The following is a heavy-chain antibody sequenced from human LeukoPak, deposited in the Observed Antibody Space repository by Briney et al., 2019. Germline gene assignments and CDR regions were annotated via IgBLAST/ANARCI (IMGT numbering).Heavy chain of an antibody. Sequence: PSETLSLTCSVSGYSISSAYYWGWIRQPPGKGLEWIGTMYHSGSTNYDPSLKSRVTISVDTSKNQFSLKLSSVTAADTAVYYCARDQESWEILTGFPDYWGQGTLVTVSS. J-gene: IGHJ4*02. V-gene: IGHV4-38-2*02. CDR3: ARDQESWEILTGFPDY. CDR1: GYSISSAYY. D-gene: IGHD3-9*01. CDR2: MYHSGST.